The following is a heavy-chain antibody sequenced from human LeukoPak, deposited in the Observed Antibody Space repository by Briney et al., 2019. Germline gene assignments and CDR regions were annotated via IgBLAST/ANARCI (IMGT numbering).Heavy chain of an antibody. D-gene: IGHD3-22*01. V-gene: IGHV4-59*01. CDR3: ARGLNYYDGSGHCNWFDP. J-gene: IGHJ5*02. Sequence: PSETLSLTCTVSGGSISSFYWSWIRQPPGKGLEWIGFIYYSGTTKYNPSFESRVTMSVDRSRKQFSLNLSSVTAADTAVYYCARGLNYYDGSGHCNWFDPWGQGTLATVSS. CDR2: IYYSGTT. CDR1: GGSISSFY.